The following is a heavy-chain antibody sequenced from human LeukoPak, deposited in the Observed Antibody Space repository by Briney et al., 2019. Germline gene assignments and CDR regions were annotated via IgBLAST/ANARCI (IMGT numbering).Heavy chain of an antibody. D-gene: IGHD3-22*01. Sequence: GGSLRLSCAASGFTFSSYAMHWVRQAPGKGLEWVAVVSSDGSNKYYADSVKGRFTISRDNSKNTLYLQMNSLRAEDTAVYYCARGYDSSGYYFDYWGQGTLVTVSS. CDR2: VSSDGSNK. CDR1: GFTFSSYA. V-gene: IGHV3-30*04. J-gene: IGHJ4*02. CDR3: ARGYDSSGYYFDY.